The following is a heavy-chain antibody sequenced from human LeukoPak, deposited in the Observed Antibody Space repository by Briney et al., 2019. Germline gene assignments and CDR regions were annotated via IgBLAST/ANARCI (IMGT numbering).Heavy chain of an antibody. V-gene: IGHV4-4*07. D-gene: IGHD2-2*01. Sequence: SETLSLTCTVSDRSISSYYWSWIRQSAGKGLEWIGRINTSGSTNYNPSLTSRVTISIDKSKNQFSLKLNSVTAADTAVYYCARGGFCTSTSCYEFDYWGQGTLVTVSS. CDR2: INTSGST. CDR3: ARGGFCTSTSCYEFDY. J-gene: IGHJ4*02. CDR1: DRSISSYY.